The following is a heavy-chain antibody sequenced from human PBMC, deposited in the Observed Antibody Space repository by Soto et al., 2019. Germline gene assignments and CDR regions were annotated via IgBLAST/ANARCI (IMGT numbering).Heavy chain of an antibody. J-gene: IGHJ3*02. Sequence: GGSLRLSCAASGFTFDDYAMHWVRQAPGKGLEWVSGISWNSGSIGYADSVKGRFTISRDNAKNSLYLQMNSLRAEDTALYYCAKDLMRWRETGDDAFDIWGQGTMVTVSS. D-gene: IGHD7-27*01. V-gene: IGHV3-9*01. CDR3: AKDLMRWRETGDDAFDI. CDR1: GFTFDDYA. CDR2: ISWNSGSI.